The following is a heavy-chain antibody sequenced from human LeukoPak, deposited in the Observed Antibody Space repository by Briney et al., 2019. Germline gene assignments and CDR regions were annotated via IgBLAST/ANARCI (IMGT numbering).Heavy chain of an antibody. CDR1: GYSFKDYG. V-gene: IGHV3-9*01. Sequence: SLRLSCAATGYSFKDYGMHWVRQPPGKGLGWVSAINWNGGGTDYADSVKGRFTIFRDNAKNSLYLQLSSLRPEDTALYYCAKHLTATNTYIFFGLDVWGQGTSVTVSS. CDR3: AKHLTATNTYIFFGLDV. J-gene: IGHJ6*02. CDR2: INWNGGGT. D-gene: IGHD1-26*01.